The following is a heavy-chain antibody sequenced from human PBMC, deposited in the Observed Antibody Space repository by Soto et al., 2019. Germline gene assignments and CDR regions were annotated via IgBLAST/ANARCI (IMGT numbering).Heavy chain of an antibody. Sequence: EVQLSESGGGLAQPGGSLRLSCAASGFTFNMYAMSWVRQATGKGLEWVSGIGGSGANTYYADFVKGRFTISRDNSKKTLYLQMDSLRAEDTAIYYCARAITGYFWAGAYWGQGTLVTVSS. CDR2: IGGSGANT. J-gene: IGHJ4*02. V-gene: IGHV3-23*01. CDR1: GFTFNMYA. D-gene: IGHD2-21*01. CDR3: ARAITGYFWAGAY.